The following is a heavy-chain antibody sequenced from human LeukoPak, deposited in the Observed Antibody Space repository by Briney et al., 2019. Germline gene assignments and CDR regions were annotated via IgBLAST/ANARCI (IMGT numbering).Heavy chain of an antibody. V-gene: IGHV3-7*01. Sequence: SGGSLRLSCAASGFTFRDYWMTWVRQAPGKGLEWVANIQHDGSEKYYVDSVKGRFTISRDNAKNSLYLQMNSLRAEDTAVYYCAREGDLGDIVVVTTPEYFQHWGQGTLVTVSS. CDR3: AREGDLGDIVVVTTPEYFQH. CDR1: GFTFRDYW. CDR2: IQHDGSEK. D-gene: IGHD2-2*01. J-gene: IGHJ1*01.